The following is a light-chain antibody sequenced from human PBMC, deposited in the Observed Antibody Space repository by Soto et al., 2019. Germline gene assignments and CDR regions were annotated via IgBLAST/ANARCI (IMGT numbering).Light chain of an antibody. CDR1: SSDVGGYNY. J-gene: IGLJ1*01. CDR2: EVS. CDR3: SSYTSGSTLV. V-gene: IGLV2-14*01. Sequence: QSALTQPASVSGSPGQSITISCTGTSSDVGGYNYVSWYQQHPGKAPKLMIHEVSNRPSGVSNRFSGSKSGNTASLTISGLQAEDEADYYCSSYTSGSTLVFGTGTKLTVL.